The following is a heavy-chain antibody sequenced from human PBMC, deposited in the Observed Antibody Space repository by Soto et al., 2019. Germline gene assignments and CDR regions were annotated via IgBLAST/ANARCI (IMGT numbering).Heavy chain of an antibody. J-gene: IGHJ1*01. D-gene: IGHD4-4*01. CDR2: ISAYNGNT. Sequence: GASVKVSCKASGYTFTSYGISWVRQAPGQGLEWMGWISAYNGNTNYAQKLQGRVTMTTDTSTSTAYMELRSLRSDDTAVYYCAREWGHDYSNYDPEYFQHWGQGTLVTVSS. V-gene: IGHV1-18*01. CDR1: GYTFTSYG. CDR3: AREWGHDYSNYDPEYFQH.